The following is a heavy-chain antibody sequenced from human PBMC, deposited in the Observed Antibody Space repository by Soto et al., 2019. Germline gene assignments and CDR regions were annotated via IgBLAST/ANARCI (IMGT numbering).Heavy chain of an antibody. Sequence: SETLSLSCSVSGGSIISYFWTWIRQSPGKGLQWIGYSHYSGNTNYNPSLKSRVTMSVDTSKNQFSLNLASVTAADTAVYYCARMNQLAPKRNAFDIWGQGTMVTVSS. CDR1: GGSIISYF. CDR2: SHYSGNT. CDR3: ARMNQLAPKRNAFDI. J-gene: IGHJ3*02. V-gene: IGHV4-59*01. D-gene: IGHD1-1*01.